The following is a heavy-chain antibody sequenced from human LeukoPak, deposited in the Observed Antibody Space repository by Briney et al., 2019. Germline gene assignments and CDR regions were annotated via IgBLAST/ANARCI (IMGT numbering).Heavy chain of an antibody. J-gene: IGHJ3*02. V-gene: IGHV4-34*01. Sequence: KPSETLSLTCAVYGGSFSGYYWSWIRQPPGKGLEWIGEINHSGSTNYNPSLKSRVTISVDTSKNQFSLKLSSVTAADTAVYYCARAKDPAGEGYDIWGQGTMVTVSS. CDR2: INHSGST. CDR3: ARAKDPAGEGYDI. D-gene: IGHD7-27*01. CDR1: GGSFSGYY.